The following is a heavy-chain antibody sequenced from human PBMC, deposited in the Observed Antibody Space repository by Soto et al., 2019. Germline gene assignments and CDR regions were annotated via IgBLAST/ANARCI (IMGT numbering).Heavy chain of an antibody. CDR1: GFTFSDYY. D-gene: IGHD3-22*01. J-gene: IGHJ6*02. CDR2: IASRDPTV. V-gene: IGHV3-11*01. Sequence: HVQLVESGGGLVRPGGSLRLSCATSGFTFSDYYMSWIRQAPGKGLEWVSYIASRDPTVYYADSVRGRFTISRDNARNLSYMQMDNLRADDTAVYYCAREKSSGYYGMDVWGQGTTVTVSS. CDR3: AREKSSGYYGMDV.